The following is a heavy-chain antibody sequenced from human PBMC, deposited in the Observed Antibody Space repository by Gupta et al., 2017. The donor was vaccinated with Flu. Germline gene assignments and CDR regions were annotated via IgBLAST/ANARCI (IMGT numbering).Heavy chain of an antibody. CDR3: ARGSVVVVAATLNYYYGMDV. V-gene: IGHV1-69*01. D-gene: IGHD2-15*01. Sequence: QVQLVQSGAEVQMTGSSVKVSCKASGGTFCSYAIRWVRQDPGQGLEWMGGIIPIFGTANYAQKFQGRVTMTADESTSTAYMELSSLRSEDTAVYYCARGSVVVVAATLNYYYGMDVWGQGTTVTVSS. CDR2: IIPIFGTA. J-gene: IGHJ6*02. CDR1: GGTFCSYA.